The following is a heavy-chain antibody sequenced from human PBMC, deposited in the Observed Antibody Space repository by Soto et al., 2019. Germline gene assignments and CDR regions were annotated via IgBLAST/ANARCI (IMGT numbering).Heavy chain of an antibody. CDR2: IYYSGST. V-gene: IGHV4-4*02. Sequence: SETLSLTCAVSGGSISSSNWWCWVRQPPGKGLEWIGYIYYSGSTNYNPSLKSRVTMSVDKSKNQFSLKLSSVTAADTAVYYCARDSSGWLGYNWFDPWGQGTLVTVSS. D-gene: IGHD6-19*01. J-gene: IGHJ5*02. CDR3: ARDSSGWLGYNWFDP. CDR1: GGSISSSNW.